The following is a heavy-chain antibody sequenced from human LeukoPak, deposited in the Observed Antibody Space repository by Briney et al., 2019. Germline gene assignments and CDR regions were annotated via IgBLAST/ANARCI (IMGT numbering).Heavy chain of an antibody. CDR2: IYHSGST. CDR3: ARDRLNYDILTGYSRDAFDI. D-gene: IGHD3-9*01. J-gene: IGHJ3*02. V-gene: IGHV4-30-2*01. Sequence: PSETLSLTCAVSGGSISSGGYSWSWIRQPPGKGLEWIGYIYHSGSTYYNPSLKSRVTISVDRSKNQFSLKLSSVTAADTAVYYCARDRLNYDILTGYSRDAFDIWGQGTMVTVSS. CDR1: GGSISSGGYS.